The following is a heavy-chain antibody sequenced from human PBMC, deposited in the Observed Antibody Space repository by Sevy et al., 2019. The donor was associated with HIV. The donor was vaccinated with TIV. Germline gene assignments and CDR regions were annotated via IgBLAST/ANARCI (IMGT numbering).Heavy chain of an antibody. CDR1: GFTVSSDY. CDR3: ATISDYSLDNDY. CDR2: IYSGGST. J-gene: IGHJ4*02. Sequence: AGSLRLSCAASGFTVSSDYMSWVRQAPGKGLEWVSVIYSGGSTYYADSVKGRFTISRDNSKNTLYLQMNSLRAEDTAVYYCATISDYSLDNDYWGQGTLVTVSS. D-gene: IGHD6-25*01. V-gene: IGHV3-53*01.